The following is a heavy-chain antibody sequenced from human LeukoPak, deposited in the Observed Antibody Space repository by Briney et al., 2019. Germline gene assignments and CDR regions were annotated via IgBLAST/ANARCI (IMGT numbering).Heavy chain of an antibody. J-gene: IGHJ4*02. CDR2: MNPNSGNT. CDR3: ASSAIYDILTSYYFDY. CDR1: GYTFTSYD. Sequence: ASVKVSCKASGYTFTSYDINWVRQATGQGLEWMGWMNPNSGNTGYAQKFQGRVTMTRNTSISTAYMELSSLRSEDTAVYYCASSAIYDILTSYYFDYWGQGTLVTVSS. D-gene: IGHD3-9*01. V-gene: IGHV1-8*01.